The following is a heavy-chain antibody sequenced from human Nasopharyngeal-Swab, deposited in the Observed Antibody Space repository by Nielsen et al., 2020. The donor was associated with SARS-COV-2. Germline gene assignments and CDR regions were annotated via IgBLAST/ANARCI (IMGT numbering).Heavy chain of an antibody. V-gene: IGHV4-59*01. J-gene: IGHJ4*02. CDR1: GGSISSYY. CDR2: IYYSGST. Sequence: GSLRLSCTVSGGSISSYYWSWIRQPPGKGLEWIGYIYYSGSTNYNPSLKSRVTISVDTSKNQFSLKLSSVTAADTAVYYCARTADPGYFDYWGQGTLVTVSS. CDR3: ARTADPGYFDY.